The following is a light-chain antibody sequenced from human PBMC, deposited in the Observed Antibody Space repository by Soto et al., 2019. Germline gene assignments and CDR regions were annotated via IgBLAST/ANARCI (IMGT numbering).Light chain of an antibody. V-gene: IGKV1-13*02. CDR3: QQYNTYPWT. CDR2: DAS. Sequence: IQLTQSPSFLSPSIGESVTITCRASQVISTSLAWYQVKPGKAPKLLIYDASSLESGVPSRFSGSGSGTEFTLTISTLQPDDFATYYCQQYNTYPWTFGQGTKVDIK. CDR1: QVISTS. J-gene: IGKJ1*01.